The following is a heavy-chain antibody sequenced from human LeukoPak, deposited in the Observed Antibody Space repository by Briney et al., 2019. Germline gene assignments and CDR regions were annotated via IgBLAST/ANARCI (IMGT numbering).Heavy chain of an antibody. J-gene: IGHJ5*02. CDR3: ARHSQYSSGWYRSWFDP. CDR1: GGSISSSSCY. V-gene: IGHV4-39*01. Sequence: SETLSLTCTVSGGSISSSSCYWGWIRQPPGKGLEWIGSIYYSGSTYYNPSLKSRVTISVDTSKNQFSLKLNSVTAADTAVYYCARHSQYSSGWYRSWFDPWGQGTLVTVSS. D-gene: IGHD6-19*01. CDR2: IYYSGST.